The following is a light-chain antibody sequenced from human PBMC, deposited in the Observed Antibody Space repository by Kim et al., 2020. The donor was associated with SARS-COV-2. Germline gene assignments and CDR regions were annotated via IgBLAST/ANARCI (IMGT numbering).Light chain of an antibody. J-gene: IGLJ7*01. CDR2: EDN. Sequence: NFMLTQPHSVSESPGKTVTISCTRSSGSIASNYVQWYQQRPGSAPTTVIYEDNQRPSGVPDRYSGSIDSSSNSASLTISGLKTEDEADYYCQSYDSRNPVSAGGPQLTVL. V-gene: IGLV6-57*04. CDR1: SGSIASNY. CDR3: QSYDSRNPV.